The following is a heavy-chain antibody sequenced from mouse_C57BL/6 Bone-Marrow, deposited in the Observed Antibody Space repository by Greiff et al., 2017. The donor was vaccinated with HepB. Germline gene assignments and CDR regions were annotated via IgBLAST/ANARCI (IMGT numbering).Heavy chain of an antibody. Sequence: EVQLQQSGGDLVKPGGSLKLSCAASGFTFSSYGMSWVRQTPDKRLEWVATISSGGSYTYYPDSVTGRFTISRDNAKNTLYLQMSSLKSEDTAMYYCARRQFIYAMDDWGQGTSVTVSS. CDR1: GFTFSSYG. D-gene: IGHD1-1*01. CDR2: ISSGGSYT. CDR3: ARRQFIYAMDD. V-gene: IGHV5-6*01. J-gene: IGHJ4*01.